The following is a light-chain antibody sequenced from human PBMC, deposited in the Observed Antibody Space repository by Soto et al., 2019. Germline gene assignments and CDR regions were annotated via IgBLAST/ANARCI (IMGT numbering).Light chain of an antibody. CDR1: SGHSSYA. Sequence: QPVLTQSPSASASLGASVKLTCILSSGHSSYAIAWHQQQPEKGPRYLMKLNSDGSHSKGDGIPDRFSGSSSGAERYLTISSLQSEDEADYYCQTWGTDIHVVFGGGTKLIVL. V-gene: IGLV4-69*01. CDR3: QTWGTDIHVV. CDR2: LNSDGSH. J-gene: IGLJ2*01.